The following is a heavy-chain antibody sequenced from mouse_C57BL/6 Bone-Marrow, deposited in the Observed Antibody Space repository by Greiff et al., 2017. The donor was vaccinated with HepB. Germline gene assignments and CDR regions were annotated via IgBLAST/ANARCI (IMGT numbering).Heavy chain of an antibody. Sequence: EVKLQEPGGGLVQPGGSLKLSCAASGFTFTDYYMYWVRQTPEKRLEWVAYISNGGGSTYYPDTVKGRFTITRDNATNTEYLQMSRLKSEDTAMYYCARQDYWGQGTTLTVSS. J-gene: IGHJ2*01. CDR3: ARQDY. CDR2: ISNGGGST. CDR1: GFTFTDYY. V-gene: IGHV5-12*01.